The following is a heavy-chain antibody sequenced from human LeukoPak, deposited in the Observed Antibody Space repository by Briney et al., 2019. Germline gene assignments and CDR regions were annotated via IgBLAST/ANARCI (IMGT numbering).Heavy chain of an antibody. CDR2: FYYTGST. CDR3: ARLGPEGPFDY. Sequence: SETLSLTCTVSGGSISSSRYYWGWIRQPPGKGLEWIGTFYYTGSTYYTPSLKSRVTISVDTSESQFSLKLSSVTAADTAVYYCARLGPEGPFDYWGRGTLVTVSS. D-gene: IGHD1-14*01. J-gene: IGHJ4*02. CDR1: GGSISSSRYY. V-gene: IGHV4-39*01.